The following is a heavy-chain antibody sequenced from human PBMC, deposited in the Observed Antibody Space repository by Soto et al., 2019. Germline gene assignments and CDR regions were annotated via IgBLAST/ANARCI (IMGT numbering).Heavy chain of an antibody. CDR1: GFTFSDYW. CDR3: ARDKLTDWGPWLITS. D-gene: IGHD7-27*01. V-gene: IGHV3-7*01. Sequence: PGGSLRLSCGVSGFTFSDYWMSWVRQAPGKGLEWVANIRRDGSETKYVDSVKGRFTISRDNAKNSLYLQMNSLRAEDTAVYYYARDKLTDWGPWLITSWGQGTQVTVSS. J-gene: IGHJ4*02. CDR2: IRRDGSET.